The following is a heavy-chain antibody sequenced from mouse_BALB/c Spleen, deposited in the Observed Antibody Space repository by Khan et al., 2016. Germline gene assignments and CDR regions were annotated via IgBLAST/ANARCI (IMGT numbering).Heavy chain of an antibody. J-gene: IGHJ2*01. D-gene: IGHD6-1*01. CDR1: GYTFTNYG. CDR3: ARRSYPYFDY. Sequence: QIQLVQSGPELKKPGETVKISCKASGYTFTNYGMNWVKQAPGKGLKWMGWINTYTGEPTYADDFKGRFAFSLETSASTAYLQINNLKNEDTATXFCARRSYPYFDYWGQGTTLTVSS. V-gene: IGHV9-3-1*01. CDR2: INTYTGEP.